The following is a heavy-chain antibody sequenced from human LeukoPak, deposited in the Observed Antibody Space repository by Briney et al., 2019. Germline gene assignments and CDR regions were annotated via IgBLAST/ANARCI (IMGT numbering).Heavy chain of an antibody. D-gene: IGHD2-15*01. Sequence: ASVKVSCKASGGTFSSYAISWVRQAPGRGLEWMGGIIPIFGTANYAQKFQGRVTITADKSTSTAYMELSSLRSEDTAVYYCARATLAATLISDYWGQGTLVTVSS. CDR1: GGTFSSYA. J-gene: IGHJ4*02. CDR2: IIPIFGTA. V-gene: IGHV1-69*06. CDR3: ARATLAATLISDY.